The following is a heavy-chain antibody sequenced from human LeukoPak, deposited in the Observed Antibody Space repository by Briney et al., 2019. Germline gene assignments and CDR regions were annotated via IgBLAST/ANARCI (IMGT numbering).Heavy chain of an antibody. Sequence: YPGRSLRLSCTVSGFTFGDYAMSWFRQAPGKGLEWVSFIRSKAYGGTTEYAASVKGRFTISRDDSKSVAYLQMNSLKTEDTAVYYCTREGSYGYYYFDDYWGQGTLVTVSS. CDR2: IRSKAYGGTT. J-gene: IGHJ4*02. D-gene: IGHD3-22*01. CDR1: GFTFGDYA. CDR3: TREGSYGYYYFDDY. V-gene: IGHV3-49*03.